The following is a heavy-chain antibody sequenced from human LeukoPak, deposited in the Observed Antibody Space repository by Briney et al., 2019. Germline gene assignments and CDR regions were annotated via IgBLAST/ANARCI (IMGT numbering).Heavy chain of an antibody. V-gene: IGHV3-21*01. CDR2: ISSSSSYI. CDR1: GFTFSSYS. J-gene: IGHJ3*02. CDR3: ARDPYSGYEDAFDI. D-gene: IGHD5-12*01. Sequence: GGSLRLSCAASGFTFSSYSMNWVRQAPGKGLEWVSSISSSSSYIYYADSVKGRFTISRDNAKNSLYLQMNSLRAEDTAVYYCARDPYSGYEDAFDIWGQGTMVTVSS.